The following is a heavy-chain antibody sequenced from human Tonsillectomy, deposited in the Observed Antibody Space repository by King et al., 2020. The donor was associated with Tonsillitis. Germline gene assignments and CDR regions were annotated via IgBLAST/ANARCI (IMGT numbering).Heavy chain of an antibody. CDR1: GGSISSYY. CDR3: ARGPSVTGGATLDY. J-gene: IGHJ4*02. Sequence: QLQESGPGLVKPSETLSLTCTVSGGSISSYYWSWIRQPPGKGLEWIGYIYYSGSTNYNPSLKSRVTISVDTSKNQFSLKLSSVTAADPAVYYCARGPSVTGGATLDYWGQGTLVTVSS. D-gene: IGHD1-26*01. V-gene: IGHV4-59*01. CDR2: IYYSGST.